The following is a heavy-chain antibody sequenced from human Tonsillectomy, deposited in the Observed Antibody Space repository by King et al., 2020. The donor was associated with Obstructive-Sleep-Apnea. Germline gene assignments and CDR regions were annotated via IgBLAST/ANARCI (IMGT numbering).Heavy chain of an antibody. V-gene: IGHV4-34*01. CDR1: GWTFSRYY. CDR3: ARGDLQLWFGMDV. Sequence: VQLQQWGAGLLKPSETLSLTCAVYGWTFSRYYWSWIRQPPGKGLEWIGEIHHSGSTNYNPSLKSRVTISGDTSTNQFSLKLSSVTAADTAVYYCARGDLQLWFGMDVWGQGTTVTVSS. D-gene: IGHD5-18*01. CDR2: IHHSGST. J-gene: IGHJ6*02.